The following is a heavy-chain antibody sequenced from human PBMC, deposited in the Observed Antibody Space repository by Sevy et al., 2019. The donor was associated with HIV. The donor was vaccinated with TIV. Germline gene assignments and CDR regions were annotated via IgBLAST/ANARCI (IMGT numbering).Heavy chain of an antibody. V-gene: IGHV3-30*18. J-gene: IGHJ4*02. Sequence: GGSLRLSCAASGFTFSSHAMLWVRQAPGKGLEWVAVISSDGSNKYYADSVKGRFTISRDNSKNTLYLQMNSLRTEDTAVYYCAKDCGYASGTYLTGWGQGTLVTVSS. CDR2: ISSDGSNK. D-gene: IGHD3-10*01. CDR1: GFTFSSHA. CDR3: AKDCGYASGTYLTG.